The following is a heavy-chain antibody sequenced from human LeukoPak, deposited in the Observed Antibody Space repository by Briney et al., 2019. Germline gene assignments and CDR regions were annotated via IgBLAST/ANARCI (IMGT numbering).Heavy chain of an antibody. V-gene: IGHV1-18*01. CDR2: IKGDNGNT. J-gene: IGHJ4*02. CDR3: ARSLDYYGSGSLGY. Sequence: ASVKVSCEASGYTFTSYGISWVRQAPGQGLEWMGWIKGDNGNTNYAQNLQGRITMTADTSTSTAYMEVRSLRSGDTAVYYCARSLDYYGSGSLGYWGQGTLVTVSS. CDR1: GYTFTSYG. D-gene: IGHD3-10*01.